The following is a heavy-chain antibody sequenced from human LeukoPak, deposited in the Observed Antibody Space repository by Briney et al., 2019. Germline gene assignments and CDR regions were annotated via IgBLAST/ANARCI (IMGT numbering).Heavy chain of an antibody. CDR1: GFTFSSYA. V-gene: IGHV3-23*01. CDR3: ATPYMITFGGVIAQEDY. J-gene: IGHJ4*02. CDR2: ISGCGGST. D-gene: IGHD3-16*02. Sequence: GGSLRLSCAASGFTFSSYAMSWVRQAPGKGLEWVSAISGCGGSTYYADSVKGRFTISRDNSKNTLYLQMNSLRAEDTAVYYCATPYMITFGGVIAQEDYWGQGTLVTVSS.